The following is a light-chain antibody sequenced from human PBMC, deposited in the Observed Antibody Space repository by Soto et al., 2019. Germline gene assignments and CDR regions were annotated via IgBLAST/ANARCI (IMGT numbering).Light chain of an antibody. CDR3: QQYNNWGT. V-gene: IGKV3-15*01. CDR2: GAS. Sequence: EIVMTQSPDTLSVSPGERATLSCRASQSVSSNLAWYQQKPGQAPRLLIYGASTRATGIPAMFSGSGSGTEFTFTISSLQSEDFAFYYSQQYNNWGTFGQGTKVEIK. CDR1: QSVSSN. J-gene: IGKJ1*01.